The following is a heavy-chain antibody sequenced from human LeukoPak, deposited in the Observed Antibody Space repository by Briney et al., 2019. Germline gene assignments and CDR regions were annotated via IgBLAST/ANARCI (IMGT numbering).Heavy chain of an antibody. CDR1: GFTFSDAW. V-gene: IGHV3-15*01. D-gene: IGHD3/OR15-3a*01. J-gene: IGHJ4*02. Sequence: GGSLRLSCAASGFTFSDAWMSWVRQVPGKGLEWVGRIKSKTDVGTRDFAALVKGRFIISRDDSKKTVYLQMASLKTEDTAVYYCAAGTGRSDFDYWGQGTLVTVSS. CDR3: AAGTGRSDFDY. CDR2: IKSKTDVGTR.